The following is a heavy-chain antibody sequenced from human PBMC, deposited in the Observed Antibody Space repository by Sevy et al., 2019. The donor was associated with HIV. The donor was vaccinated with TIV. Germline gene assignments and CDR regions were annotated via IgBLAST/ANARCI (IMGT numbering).Heavy chain of an antibody. CDR3: AKKGYSSGIFYYFDY. J-gene: IGHJ4*02. Sequence: GGSLRLSCAASGFSFSDSYMSWVRQAPGKGLEWIAYISGSGNIIYYADSVRGRFSISRDNDKKSLYLQMNSLRADDTAVYFCAKKGYSSGIFYYFDYWGQGTLVTVSS. CDR1: GFSFSDSY. D-gene: IGHD5-18*01. CDR2: ISGSGNII. V-gene: IGHV3-11*01.